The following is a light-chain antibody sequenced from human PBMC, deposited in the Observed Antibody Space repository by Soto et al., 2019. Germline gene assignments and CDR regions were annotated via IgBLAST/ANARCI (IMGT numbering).Light chain of an antibody. CDR1: QGIGDT. CDR2: DAS. Sequence: EIVMTQSPATLSVSPGEGVTLSCRASQGIGDTLAWYQHKPGQAPRLLIYDASNRATGIPARFSGSGSGTDFTLTISSLEPEDFAVYYCQQRSNWPITFGQGTRLE. CDR3: QQRSNWPIT. J-gene: IGKJ5*01. V-gene: IGKV3D-11*01.